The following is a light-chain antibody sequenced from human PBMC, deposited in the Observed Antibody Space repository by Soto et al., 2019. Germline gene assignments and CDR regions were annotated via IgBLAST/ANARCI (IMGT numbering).Light chain of an antibody. Sequence: QSALTQPASVSGSPGQSITISCTGASSDVGGYNYVFWYQHHPGKAPKLIIYEVYKRPSGVPDRFSGSKSGNTAALTVSGLQAEDEADYYCSSYVGTNSYVFGTGTKVTVL. V-gene: IGLV2-8*01. CDR2: EVY. J-gene: IGLJ1*01. CDR1: SSDVGGYNY. CDR3: SSYVGTNSYV.